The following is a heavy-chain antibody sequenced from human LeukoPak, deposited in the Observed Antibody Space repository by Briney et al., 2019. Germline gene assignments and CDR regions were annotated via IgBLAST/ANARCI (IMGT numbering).Heavy chain of an antibody. CDR3: ARSLGYCTSNVCYLKY. J-gene: IGHJ4*02. CDR1: GGSVSSSSYH. D-gene: IGHD2-8*01. V-gene: IGHV4-39*01. CDR2: VFYSGST. Sequence: SETLSLTCTVSGGSVSSSSYHWGWIRQPPGKGLEWIGSVFYSGSTYYNPSLKSRVTMSVDTSKNQFSLKLSSVIAADTAVYYCARSLGYCTSNVCYLKYWGQGTLVTVSS.